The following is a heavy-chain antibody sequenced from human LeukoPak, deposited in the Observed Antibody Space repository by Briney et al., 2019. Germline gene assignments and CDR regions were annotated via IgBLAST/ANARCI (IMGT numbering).Heavy chain of an antibody. Sequence: GGSLRLSCAASGFTVSSNYMNWVRQAPGKGLEWVSVIYSGSSTYYADSVKGRFTISRDNSKNTLYLQMHSLRAEDSAVYYCARRTWLYAFDIWGQGTMVTVSS. J-gene: IGHJ3*02. V-gene: IGHV3-53*01. CDR2: IYSGSST. CDR1: GFTVSSNY. D-gene: IGHD3-22*01. CDR3: ARRTWLYAFDI.